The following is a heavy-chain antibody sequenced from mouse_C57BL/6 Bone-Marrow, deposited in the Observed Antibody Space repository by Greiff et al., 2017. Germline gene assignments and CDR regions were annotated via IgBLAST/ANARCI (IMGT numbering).Heavy chain of an antibody. CDR2: IYPGSGST. CDR3: ARGCAGDVDY. CDR1: GYTFTSYW. D-gene: IGHD3-3*01. J-gene: IGHJ2*01. V-gene: IGHV1-55*01. Sequence: QVQLQQSGAELVKPGASVKMSCKASGYTFTSYWITWVKQRPGHGLEWIGDIYPGSGSTNYNEKFKSKATLTADTSSSTAYLQLSSLTTEDSAVYYCARGCAGDVDYGGRGTTLTVS.